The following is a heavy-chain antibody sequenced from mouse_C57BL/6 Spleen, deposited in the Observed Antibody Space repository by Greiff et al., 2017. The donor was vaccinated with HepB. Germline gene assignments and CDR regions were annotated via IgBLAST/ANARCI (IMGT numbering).Heavy chain of an antibody. D-gene: IGHD1-1*01. CDR1: GFSLTSYG. J-gene: IGHJ4*01. V-gene: IGHV2-5*01. CDR3: AKNALYYGSSGAMDY. CDR2: IWRGGST. Sequence: VQLKESGPGLVQPSQSLSITCTVSGFSLTSYGVHWVRQSPGKGLEWLGVIWRGGSTDYNAAFMSRLSITKDNSKSQVFFKMNSLQADDTAIYYCAKNALYYGSSGAMDYWGQGTSVTVSS.